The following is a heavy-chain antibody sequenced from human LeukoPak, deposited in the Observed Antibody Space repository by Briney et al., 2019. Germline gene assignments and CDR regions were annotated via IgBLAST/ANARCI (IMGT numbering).Heavy chain of an antibody. D-gene: IGHD1-26*01. CDR2: IHTSGST. CDR1: GDSISSYY. Sequence: SETLSLTCTVSGDSISSYYWNWIRQPPGKGLEWIGYIHTSGSTNYNPSLKSRVTMSVDTSQNQFSLKLGSVTAADTAIYYCARRRPTAGATIFDYWGQGTLVTVPS. J-gene: IGHJ4*02. V-gene: IGHV4-4*09. CDR3: ARRRPTAGATIFDY.